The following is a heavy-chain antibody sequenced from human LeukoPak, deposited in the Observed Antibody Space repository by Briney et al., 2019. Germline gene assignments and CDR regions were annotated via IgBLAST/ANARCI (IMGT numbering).Heavy chain of an antibody. D-gene: IGHD1-26*01. Sequence: GASVKVSCKASGYTFTGYYMHWVRQAPGQGLEWMGWINPNNGATNYAQKFRGGVTMTRDTSINTAYMEVSGLRSDDTAVYYCARDRKVGSTTYYFEYWGQGTLVTVSS. V-gene: IGHV1-2*02. CDR3: ARDRKVGSTTYYFEY. J-gene: IGHJ4*02. CDR1: GYTFTGYY. CDR2: INPNNGAT.